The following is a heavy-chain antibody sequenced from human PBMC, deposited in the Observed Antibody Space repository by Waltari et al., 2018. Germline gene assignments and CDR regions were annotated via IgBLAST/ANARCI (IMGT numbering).Heavy chain of an antibody. V-gene: IGHV3-23*01. Sequence: EVQLLESGGGLVQPGGSLRLSCVASGFTFSSYALSWVRQAPGKGLEWGSAISGSGGSTYYADSVKGRFTISRDNSKNTLYLQMNSLRAEDTAVYYCALIRSIAAPLFDYWGQGTLVTVSS. D-gene: IGHD6-6*01. CDR1: GFTFSSYA. CDR2: ISGSGGST. J-gene: IGHJ4*02. CDR3: ALIRSIAAPLFDY.